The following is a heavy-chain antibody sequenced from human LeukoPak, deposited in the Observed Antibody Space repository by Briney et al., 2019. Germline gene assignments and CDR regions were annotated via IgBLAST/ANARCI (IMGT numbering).Heavy chain of an antibody. CDR3: ARGRYVTTRGGAAAGFLDY. CDR1: GGSFSGHY. J-gene: IGHJ4*02. D-gene: IGHD6-13*01. Sequence: SETLSLTCAVSGGSFSGHYWNWLRQPPGKGLEWVGEINHGGSTNYNPSLKSRVNISVETSQKKFSLRLSSVTAADTAVYYCARGRYVTTRGGAAAGFLDYWGQGTLVTVSS. CDR2: INHGGST. V-gene: IGHV4-34*01.